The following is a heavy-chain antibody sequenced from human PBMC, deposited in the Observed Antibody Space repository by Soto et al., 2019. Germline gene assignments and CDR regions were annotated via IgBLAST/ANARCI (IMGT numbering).Heavy chain of an antibody. CDR2: ISGSGADT. J-gene: IGHJ4*02. CDR3: AKEYGGGTRMITSYFDY. CDR1: GITSRSHS. V-gene: IGHV3-23*01. D-gene: IGHD3-16*01. Sequence: PGGPLRLSCAVSGITSRSHSLSWVRPAPGKGLEWVSGISGSGADTHYADSVKGRFTISRDNSKNTLSLQMSSLRADDTAVYYCAKEYGGGTRMITSYFDYWGRGTLVTVSS.